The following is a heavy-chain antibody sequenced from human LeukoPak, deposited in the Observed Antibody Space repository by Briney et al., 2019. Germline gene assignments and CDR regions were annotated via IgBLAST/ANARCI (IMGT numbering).Heavy chain of an antibody. J-gene: IGHJ6*02. CDR1: GFTFSSYW. Sequence: GGPLRLSCAASGFTFSSYWMHWVRQAPGKGLVWVSHINSDGSSTNYADSVKGRFTISRDNAKNTLYLQVNSLRAEDTAVYYCTRYNFYGMDVWGQGTTVTVSS. CDR2: INSDGSST. CDR3: TRYNFYGMDV. V-gene: IGHV3-74*01.